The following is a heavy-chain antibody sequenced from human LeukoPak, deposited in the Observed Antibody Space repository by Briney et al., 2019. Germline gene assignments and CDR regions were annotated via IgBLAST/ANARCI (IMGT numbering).Heavy chain of an antibody. CDR1: GGSVRSYW. Sequence: SETLSLTCDVAGGSVRSYWWGWVRQPAGKGLEWLGRIYSTGSTRFNPSLKSRLTLSIDTSTNQFSLKLTSVTAADTAVYFCARQGYIVSYYFLDYWSQGTLVTVSS. V-gene: IGHV4-4*07. CDR3: ARQGYIVSYYFLDY. CDR2: IYSTGST. D-gene: IGHD1-26*01. J-gene: IGHJ4*02.